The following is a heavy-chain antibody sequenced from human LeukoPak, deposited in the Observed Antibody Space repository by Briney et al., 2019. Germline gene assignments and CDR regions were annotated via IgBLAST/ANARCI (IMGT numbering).Heavy chain of an antibody. Sequence: GSLSLTCTVSGGSISSYYWSWIRQPPGKGLEWIGYIYYSGSTNYNPSLKSRVTISVDTSKNQFSLKLSSVTAADTAVYYCARASSSWNFDYWGQGTLVTVSS. D-gene: IGHD6-13*01. CDR2: IYYSGST. V-gene: IGHV4-59*01. CDR1: GGSISSYY. J-gene: IGHJ4*02. CDR3: ARASSSWNFDY.